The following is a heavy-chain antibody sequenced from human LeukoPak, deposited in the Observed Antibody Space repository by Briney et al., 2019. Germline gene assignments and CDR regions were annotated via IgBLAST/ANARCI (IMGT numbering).Heavy chain of an antibody. V-gene: IGHV4-30-2*01. Sequence: SETLSLTCAVSGGSISSGGYSWSWIRQPPGKGLEWIGYIYHSGSTYYNPSLKSRVTISVDRSKNQFSLKLSSVTAADTAVYYCARRLGTDCSSTSCYGWFDPWGQGTLVTVSS. CDR2: IYHSGST. D-gene: IGHD2-2*01. CDR3: ARRLGTDCSSTSCYGWFDP. J-gene: IGHJ5*02. CDR1: GGSISSGGYS.